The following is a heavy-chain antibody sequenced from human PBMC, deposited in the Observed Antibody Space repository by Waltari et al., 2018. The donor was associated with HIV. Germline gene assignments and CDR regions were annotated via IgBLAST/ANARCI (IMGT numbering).Heavy chain of an antibody. D-gene: IGHD2-2*01. V-gene: IGHV3-7*01. Sequence: EVQLVESGGGLVQPGGSLRLSCAASGFTFSSYWMSWVRQAPGKGLEWVANIKQDGSEKDYVDSVKGRFTISRDNAKNSLYLQMNSLRAEDTAVYYCARDVAGYCSSTSCYPYYFDYWGQGTLVTVSS. CDR3: ARDVAGYCSSTSCYPYYFDY. CDR2: IKQDGSEK. J-gene: IGHJ4*02. CDR1: GFTFSSYW.